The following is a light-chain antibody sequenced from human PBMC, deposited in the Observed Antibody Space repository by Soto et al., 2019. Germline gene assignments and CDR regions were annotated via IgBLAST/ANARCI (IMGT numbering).Light chain of an antibody. CDR1: QGISSW. V-gene: IGKV1-12*01. CDR2: GAS. CDR3: QHYRRNTWS. Sequence: DIQMTQSPSSVSASVGDRVTITCRASQGISSWLAWYQQKPGKAPKLLIYGASNLESGVPSRFSGSGSGTEFTLTITTLQPDDFATYFCQHYRRNTWSFGPGTKVDIK. J-gene: IGKJ1*01.